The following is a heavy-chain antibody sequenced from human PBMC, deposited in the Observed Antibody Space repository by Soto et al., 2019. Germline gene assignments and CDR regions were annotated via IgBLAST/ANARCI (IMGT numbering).Heavy chain of an antibody. J-gene: IGHJ6*03. Sequence: WTWIRQTPEKGLEWIGEINDSGNLNYNPSLKSRVTILVDTAKKQISLRLSSVTAADTAVYYCARGLILWFGELSRRGGYYYYMDVWGKGTTVTVSS. V-gene: IGHV4-34*01. CDR3: ARGLILWFGELSRRGGYYYYMDV. CDR2: INDSGNL. D-gene: IGHD3-10*01.